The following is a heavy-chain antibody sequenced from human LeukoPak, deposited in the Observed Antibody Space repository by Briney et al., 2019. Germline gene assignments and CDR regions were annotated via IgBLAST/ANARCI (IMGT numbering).Heavy chain of an antibody. D-gene: IGHD3-22*01. CDR1: GYTFTSYG. CDR3: ARERDYYDSSGYYFTPTDAFDI. Sequence: ASVKVSCKASGYTFTSYGISWVRQAPGQGLEWMGWISAYNGNTNYAQKLQGRVTTTTDTSTSTAYMELRSLRSDDTAVYYCARERDYYDSSGYYFTPTDAFDIWGQGTMVTVSS. V-gene: IGHV1-18*01. J-gene: IGHJ3*02. CDR2: ISAYNGNT.